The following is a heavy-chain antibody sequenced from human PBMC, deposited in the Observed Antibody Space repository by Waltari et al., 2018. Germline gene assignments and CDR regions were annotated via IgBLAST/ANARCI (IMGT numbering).Heavy chain of an antibody. V-gene: IGHV3-7*01. CDR3: ARYVLLQDGHYFDS. CDR2: IKPDGSEP. D-gene: IGHD1-26*01. J-gene: IGHJ4*02. Sequence: EVQLVESGGGLVQLGGYVTLSCVASGFIFGASWIGWVRQAPGKGLEWVANIKPDGSEPNYLGSLKGRFTISTDNAKDSVLLHVSSLRAEDTAVYYCARYVLLQDGHYFDSWGQGTLVTVSS. CDR1: GFIFGASW.